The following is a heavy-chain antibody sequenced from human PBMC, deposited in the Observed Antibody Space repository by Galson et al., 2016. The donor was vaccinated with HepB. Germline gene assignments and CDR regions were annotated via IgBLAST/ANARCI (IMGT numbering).Heavy chain of an antibody. CDR1: GFTFSTYW. Sequence: SLRLSCAASGFTFSTYWMRWVRQSPGKGLVWVSRIKSDGTHTAYADSVNGRFTISRDNAKSTLYLQLNSLRAEDTALYYCVRGDSSGWSLLNSWGQGTLVTVSS. CDR3: VRGDSSGWSLLNS. CDR2: IKSDGTHT. V-gene: IGHV3-74*01. J-gene: IGHJ4*02. D-gene: IGHD3-10*01.